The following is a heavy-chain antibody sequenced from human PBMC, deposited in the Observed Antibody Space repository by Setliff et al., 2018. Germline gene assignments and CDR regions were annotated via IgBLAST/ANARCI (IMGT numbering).Heavy chain of an antibody. CDR1: GFTFSSYW. Sequence: GGSLRLSCAASGFTFSSYWMNWVRQAPGKGLEWLSYISSSSTTIYYADSVKGRFTVSRDNAKNSLYLQMNSLRADDAAVYYCARSSAPMKRDYMDVWGKGTTVTVSS. J-gene: IGHJ6*03. V-gene: IGHV3-48*01. D-gene: IGHD2-2*01. CDR3: ARSSAPMKRDYMDV. CDR2: ISSSSTTI.